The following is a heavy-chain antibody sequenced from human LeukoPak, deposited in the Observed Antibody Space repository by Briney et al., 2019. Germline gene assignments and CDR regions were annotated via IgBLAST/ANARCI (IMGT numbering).Heavy chain of an antibody. V-gene: IGHV3-21*01. CDR1: GFTFSSYS. D-gene: IGHD2-15*01. J-gene: IGHJ4*02. Sequence: GGSLRLSCAASGFTFSSYSMNWVRQAPGKGLEWVSSISSSSSYIYYAGSVKGRFTISRDNAKNSLYLQMNNLRAEDTAVYYCARVQVVVVVAAPFDYWGQGTLVTVSS. CDR3: ARVQVVVVVAAPFDY. CDR2: ISSSSSYI.